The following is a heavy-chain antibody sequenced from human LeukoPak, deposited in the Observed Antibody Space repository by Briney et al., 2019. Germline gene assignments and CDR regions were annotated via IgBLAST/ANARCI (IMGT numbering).Heavy chain of an antibody. J-gene: IGHJ6*03. D-gene: IGHD3-10*01. V-gene: IGHV4-39*01. Sequence: SETLSLTCTVSGASISNTSLYWGWIRQPPGKALEWIGSLYYGGSTYYNPSLKSRVTISVDTSKNQFSLKLSSVTAADTAVYYCARGRWYYGSGSYYTTDRYYYYYMDVWGKGTTVTVSS. CDR1: GASISNTSLY. CDR2: LYYGGST. CDR3: ARGRWYYGSGSYYTTDRYYYYYMDV.